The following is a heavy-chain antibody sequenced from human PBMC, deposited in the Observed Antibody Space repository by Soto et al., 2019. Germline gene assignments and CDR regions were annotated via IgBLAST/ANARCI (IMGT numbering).Heavy chain of an antibody. J-gene: IGHJ5*01. CDR3: ARGVGYCSGDSCHTSINWFDH. Sequence: SQTLSLTCAISGDSVSSDTAAWNWIRQSPSRGLEWLGRTYYGSKWYNDYAIAVKSRLTINPDTSKNQFSLQLNSVTPEDTAVYYCARGVGYCSGDSCHTSINWFDHWGQGTLVSFSS. V-gene: IGHV6-1*01. CDR2: TYYGSKWYN. D-gene: IGHD2-15*01. CDR1: GDSVSSDTAA.